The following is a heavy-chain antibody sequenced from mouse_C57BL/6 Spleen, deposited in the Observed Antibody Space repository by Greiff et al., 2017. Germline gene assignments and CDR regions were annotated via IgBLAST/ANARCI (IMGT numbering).Heavy chain of an antibody. CDR3: ANPIYDGFAY. D-gene: IGHD2-3*01. J-gene: IGHJ3*01. CDR2: INPNNGGS. V-gene: IGHV1-22*01. Sequence: VQLQQSGPELVKPGASVTMSCTASGYTFTDYNMHWVKQSHGKSLEWIGYINPNNGGSSNNQKFKGKGTLTENKSSSTAYMELRSLTSEDSAVYYCANPIYDGFAYWGQGTLVTVSA. CDR1: GYTFTDYN.